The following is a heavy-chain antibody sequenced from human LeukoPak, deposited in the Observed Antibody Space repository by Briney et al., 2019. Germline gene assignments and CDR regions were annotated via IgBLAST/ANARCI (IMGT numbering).Heavy chain of an antibody. Sequence: GASVKVSCKASGYTFTSYYMHWVRQAPGQGLEWMGIINPSGGSTSYAQKFQGRVTMTRDTSTSTVYMELSSLRSEDTAVYYCARDPYSGNYGNYYYYYMDVWGKGTTVTISS. CDR2: INPSGGST. J-gene: IGHJ6*03. CDR3: ARDPYSGNYGNYYYYYMDV. V-gene: IGHV1-46*01. CDR1: GYTFTSYY. D-gene: IGHD1-26*01.